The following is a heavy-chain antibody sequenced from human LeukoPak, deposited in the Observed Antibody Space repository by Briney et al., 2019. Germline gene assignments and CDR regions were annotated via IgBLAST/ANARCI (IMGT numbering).Heavy chain of an antibody. CDR3: ARPRTYYDFWRGYSPFDY. Sequence: GASVKVSCKASGGTFSNYAISWVRQAPGQGLEWMGGIITNYGTTNYAQKYQGRVTITADESTTTVYMELSSLRSEDTAVYYCARPRTYYDFWRGYSPFDYWGQGTLVTVSS. CDR2: IITNYGTT. CDR1: GGTFSNYA. V-gene: IGHV1-69*13. D-gene: IGHD3-3*01. J-gene: IGHJ4*02.